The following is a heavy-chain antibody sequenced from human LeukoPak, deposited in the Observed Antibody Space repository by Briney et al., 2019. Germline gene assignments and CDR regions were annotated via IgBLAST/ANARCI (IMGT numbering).Heavy chain of an antibody. D-gene: IGHD1-1*01. CDR3: ARGQEFDDGVFDS. Sequence: RTGGSLRLSCAASGFSFSSFAMTWVRQAPGKGLEWVSTIRSNGATAYNADSVKGRFTISRDNSKNTVYLQMNSLRVEDTAIHYCARGQEFDDGVFDSWGQGTLVTVSS. CDR2: IRSNGATA. J-gene: IGHJ4*02. V-gene: IGHV3-23*01. CDR1: GFSFSSFA.